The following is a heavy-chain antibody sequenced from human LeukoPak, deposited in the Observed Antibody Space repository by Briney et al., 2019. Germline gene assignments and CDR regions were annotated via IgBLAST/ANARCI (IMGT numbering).Heavy chain of an antibody. CDR2: IYYSGST. CDR3: ARHTGPWELKKRAFDI. Sequence: SETLSLTCTVSGRSISSYYWSWIRQPPGKGLEWIGYIYYSGSTNYNPSLKSRVTISVDTSKNQFSLKLSSVTAADTAVYYCARHTGPWELKKRAFDIWGQGTMVTVSS. J-gene: IGHJ3*02. CDR1: GRSISSYY. V-gene: IGHV4-59*01. D-gene: IGHD1-26*01.